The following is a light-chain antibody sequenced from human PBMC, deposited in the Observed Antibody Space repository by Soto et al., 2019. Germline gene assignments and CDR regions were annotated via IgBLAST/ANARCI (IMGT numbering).Light chain of an antibody. CDR1: NIGSKS. J-gene: IGLJ2*01. V-gene: IGLV3-21*04. Sequence: SYELTQPPSVSVAPGETARITCGGNNIGSKSLHWYQQKPGQAPVLVIYYDSDRPSGIPERFSGSNSGNTATLTVSRVEAGDEADYYCQVWNTRSDGVVFGGGTQLTVL. CDR3: QVWNTRSDGVV. CDR2: YDS.